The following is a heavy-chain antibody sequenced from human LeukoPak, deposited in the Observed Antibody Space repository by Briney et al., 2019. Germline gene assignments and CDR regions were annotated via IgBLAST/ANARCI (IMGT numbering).Heavy chain of an antibody. V-gene: IGHV4-38-2*01. J-gene: IGHJ4*02. D-gene: IGHD2-2*01. Sequence: SETLSLTCAVSGYSISSGYYWGWIRQPPGKGPEWIGSIYHSGSTYYNPSLKSRVTISVDTSKNQFSLELSSVTAADTAVYYCAVNIVVVPAASFDYWGQGTLVTVSS. CDR3: AVNIVVVPAASFDY. CDR1: GYSISSGYY. CDR2: IYHSGST.